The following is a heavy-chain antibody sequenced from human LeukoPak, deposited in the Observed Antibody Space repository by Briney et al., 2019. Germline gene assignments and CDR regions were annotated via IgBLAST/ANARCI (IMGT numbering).Heavy chain of an antibody. J-gene: IGHJ5*02. CDR3: AREGNYYDSSGYYYGAGWFDP. Sequence: SETLFLTCTVSGGSISSGSYYWSWIRQPAGKGLEWIGRIYTSGSTNYNPSLKSRVTISVDTSKNQFSLKLSSVTAADTAVYYCAREGNYYDSSGYYYGAGWFDPWGQGTLVTVSS. V-gene: IGHV4-61*02. CDR1: GGSISSGSYY. CDR2: IYTSGST. D-gene: IGHD3-22*01.